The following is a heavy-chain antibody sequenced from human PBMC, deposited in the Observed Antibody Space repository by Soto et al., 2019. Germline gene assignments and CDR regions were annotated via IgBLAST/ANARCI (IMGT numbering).Heavy chain of an antibody. CDR2: ITWNSRVL. CDR3: AKGRYDFWSPYYFDS. Sequence: GGSLRLSCVGTGLNFDDFAMHWVRQAPGKGLEWVSGITWNSRVLAYADSVKGRFTISRDNARNSLYLQMDSLRDEDTALYYCAKGRYDFWSPYYFDSWGPGTLVTVSS. V-gene: IGHV3-9*01. J-gene: IGHJ4*02. D-gene: IGHD3-3*01. CDR1: GLNFDDFA.